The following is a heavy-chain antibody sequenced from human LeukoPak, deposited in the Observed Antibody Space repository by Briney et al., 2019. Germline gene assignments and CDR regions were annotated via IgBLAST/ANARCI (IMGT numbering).Heavy chain of an antibody. CDR2: IIPIFGIA. Sequence: SVKVSCMASGDTFSIYAISWVRQAPGQGREWMGRIIPIFGIANYTQKFQGRVTITAEKSTSTAYMQLSSLRSDDTAVYYCERDLGDGSGSYFPNWFDPWRQGTVVRVSS. V-gene: IGHV1-69*04. D-gene: IGHD3-10*01. CDR3: ERDLGDGSGSYFPNWFDP. CDR1: GDTFSIYA. J-gene: IGHJ5*02.